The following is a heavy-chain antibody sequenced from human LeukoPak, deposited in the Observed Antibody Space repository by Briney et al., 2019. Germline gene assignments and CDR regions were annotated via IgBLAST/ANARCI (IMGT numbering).Heavy chain of an antibody. J-gene: IGHJ4*01. Sequence: SETLSLTCTVSGGSISSYYWSWIRQPPGKGLEWIGYIYYSGSTNYNPSLKSRVTISVDTSKNQFSLKLSSVTAADTAVYYCARVITMVRGGGYYFDYWGXGTLVTXSS. CDR3: ARVITMVRGGGYYFDY. CDR1: GGSISSYY. V-gene: IGHV4-59*01. D-gene: IGHD3-10*01. CDR2: IYYSGST.